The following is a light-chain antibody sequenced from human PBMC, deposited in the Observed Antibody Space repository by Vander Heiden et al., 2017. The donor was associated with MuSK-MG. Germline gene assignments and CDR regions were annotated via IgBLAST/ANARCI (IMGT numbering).Light chain of an antibody. J-gene: IGKJ4*02. V-gene: IGKV3-15*01. CDR2: GAS. Sequence: EIVMTQSPATLSVSPGERATLSCRASQSVSSNLAWYQQKPGQAPRLLINGASTRATGIPARFSGSGSGTEFTLTISSLQSEDFAVYYCQQYNSWPPRTFGGGTKVEIK. CDR1: QSVSSN. CDR3: QQYNSWPPRT.